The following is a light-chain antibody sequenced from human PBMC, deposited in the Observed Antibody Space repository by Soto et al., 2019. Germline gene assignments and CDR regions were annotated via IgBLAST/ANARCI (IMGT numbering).Light chain of an antibody. J-gene: IGLJ3*02. CDR3: QTWGTGIWV. CDR1: SGHSSYA. V-gene: IGLV4-69*01. Sequence: QSVLTQSPSASASLGASVKLACTLRSGHSSYAIAWHQQQPEKGPRYLMKLNSDGSHSKGDGIPDRFSGSSSGAERYLTISSLQSEDEADYYCQTWGTGIWVFGGGIKLTVL. CDR2: LNSDGSH.